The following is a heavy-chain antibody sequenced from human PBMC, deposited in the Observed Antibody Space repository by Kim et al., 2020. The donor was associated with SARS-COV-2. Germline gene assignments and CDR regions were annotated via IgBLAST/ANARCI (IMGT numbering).Heavy chain of an antibody. CDR3: ARTDYCSSTSCYTYYFDY. CDR1: GFTFSSYS. D-gene: IGHD2-2*02. J-gene: IGHJ4*02. V-gene: IGHV3-21*01. Sequence: GGSLRLSCAASGFTFSSYSMNWVRQAPGKGLEWVSSISSSSSYIYYADSVKGRFTISRDNAKNSLYLQMNSLRAEDTAVYYCARTDYCSSTSCYTYYFDYWGQGTLVTVSS. CDR2: ISSSSSYI.